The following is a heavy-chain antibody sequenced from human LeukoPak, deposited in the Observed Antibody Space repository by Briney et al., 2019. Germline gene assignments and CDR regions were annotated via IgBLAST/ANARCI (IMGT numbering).Heavy chain of an antibody. V-gene: IGHV3-15*01. CDR3: TTEADIVVVPAAP. CDR2: IKSKTDGGTT. D-gene: IGHD2-2*01. J-gene: IGHJ5*02. Sequence: GGSLRLSCAASGFTFSNAWMSWVRQAPGKGLEWVGRIKSKTDGGTTDYAAPVKGRFTISRDDSKNTLYLQMNSLKTEDTAVYYCTTEADIVVVPAAPWGQGILVTVSS. CDR1: GFTFSNAW.